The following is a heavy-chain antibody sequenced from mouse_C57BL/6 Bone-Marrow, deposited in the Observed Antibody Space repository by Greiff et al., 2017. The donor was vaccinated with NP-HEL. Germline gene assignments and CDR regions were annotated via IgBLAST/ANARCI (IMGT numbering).Heavy chain of an antibody. CDR1: GYTFTSYW. CDR3: ARCYLYYYAMDY. D-gene: IGHD5-5*01. V-gene: IGHV1-59*01. J-gene: IGHJ4*01. CDR2: IDPSDSYT. Sequence: QVQLQQPGAELVRPGTSVKLSCKASGYTFTSYWMHWVKQRPGQGLEWIGVIDPSDSYTNYNQKFKGKATLTVDTSSSTAYMQLSSLTSEDSAVYYCARCYLYYYAMDYWGQGTSVTVSS.